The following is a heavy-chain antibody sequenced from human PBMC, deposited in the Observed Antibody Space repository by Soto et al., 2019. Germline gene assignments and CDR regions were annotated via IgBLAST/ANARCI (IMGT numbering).Heavy chain of an antibody. D-gene: IGHD2-15*01. CDR1: GFTFSSYA. V-gene: IGHV3-30-3*01. Sequence: QVQLVESGGGVVQPGRSLRLSCAASGFTFSSYAMHWFRQAPGKGLEWVAVISYDGSNKYYADSVKGRFTISRDNSKNTLYLQMNSLRAEDTAVYYCARDRKGCSGGSCYRHYFDYWGQGTLVTVSS. J-gene: IGHJ4*02. CDR2: ISYDGSNK. CDR3: ARDRKGCSGGSCYRHYFDY.